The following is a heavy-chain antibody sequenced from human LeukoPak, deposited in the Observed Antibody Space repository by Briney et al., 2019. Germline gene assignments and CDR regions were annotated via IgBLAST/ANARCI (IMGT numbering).Heavy chain of an antibody. D-gene: IGHD6-13*01. Sequence: ASVKVSCKASGYTFTGYYMHWVRQAPGQGLEWMGRINPNSGGTNYAQKFRGRVTMTRDTSISTAYMELSRLRSDDTAVYYCALAPPGIAAAGRIDYWGQGTLVTVSS. CDR2: INPNSGGT. CDR1: GYTFTGYY. CDR3: ALAPPGIAAAGRIDY. V-gene: IGHV1-2*06. J-gene: IGHJ4*02.